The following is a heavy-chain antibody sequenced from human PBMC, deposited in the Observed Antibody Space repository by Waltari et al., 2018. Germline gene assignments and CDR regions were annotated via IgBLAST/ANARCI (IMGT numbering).Heavy chain of an antibody. CDR2: INHSGST. V-gene: IGHV4-34*01. CDR1: VGSFSGTY. D-gene: IGHD3-16*02. J-gene: IGHJ4*02. CDR3: ARGYDYVWGSYRPPFDY. Sequence: QVQLQQWGAGLLKPSETLSLPCAFYVGSFSGTYWSWIRQPPGKGREWIGEINHSGSTNYNPSLKSRVTISVDTSKNQFSLKLSSVTAADTAVYYCARGYDYVWGSYRPPFDYWGQGTLVTVSS.